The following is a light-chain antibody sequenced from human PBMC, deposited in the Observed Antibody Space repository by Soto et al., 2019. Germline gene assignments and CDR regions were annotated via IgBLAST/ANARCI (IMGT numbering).Light chain of an antibody. V-gene: IGKV3-20*01. CDR2: GAS. Sequence: EIVLTQSPGTLSLSPGERATLSCRASQSVSSSYLAWYQQKPGQAPRLLIYGASSRATGIPDRFSGSGSGTDFTLTISRLEPEDFAVYYCQQYGSSGSWTLGQGTKVDIK. J-gene: IGKJ1*01. CDR1: QSVSSSY. CDR3: QQYGSSGSWT.